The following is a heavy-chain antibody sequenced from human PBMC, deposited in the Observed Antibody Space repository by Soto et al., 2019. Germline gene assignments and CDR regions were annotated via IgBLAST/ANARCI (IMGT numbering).Heavy chain of an antibody. Sequence: VQLVQSGAAVKKPGSSVNVSCKASGGTFSRNSISWVRQAPGQGLEWMGRIIPILGITNYAQKFQGRLTFTADKSTNTDYMELSSLRSEDTAVYYCARETEYCSGGNCFRVWFDPWGRGTLVTVSS. V-gene: IGHV1-69*04. D-gene: IGHD2-15*01. CDR2: IIPILGIT. CDR3: ARETEYCSGGNCFRVWFDP. J-gene: IGHJ5*02. CDR1: GGTFSRNS.